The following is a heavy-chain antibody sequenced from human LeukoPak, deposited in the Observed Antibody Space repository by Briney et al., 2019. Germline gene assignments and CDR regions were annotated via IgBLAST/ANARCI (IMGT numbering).Heavy chain of an antibody. V-gene: IGHV1-8*01. D-gene: IGHD3-10*01. CDR3: ARPSYYYGSGSFDY. J-gene: IGHJ4*02. Sequence: GASVKVSCKASGYTFTSYDINWVRQATGQGLEWMGWMDPNSGNTGYAQKFQGRVTITRNTSKSTAYMELSSLRSEDTAVYYCARPSYYYGSGSFDYWGQGTLVTVSS. CDR1: GYTFTSYD. CDR2: MDPNSGNT.